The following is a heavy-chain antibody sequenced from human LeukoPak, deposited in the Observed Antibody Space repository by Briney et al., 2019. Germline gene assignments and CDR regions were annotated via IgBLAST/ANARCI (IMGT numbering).Heavy chain of an antibody. D-gene: IGHD4-23*01. Sequence: SQTLSLTCTVSGGSISRGDYCWSWIRQPPGKGLEWIGYIYYSGSTYYNPSLKSRLTISADTSKNQFSLKLRSVTAADTAVYYCATLTTVVTAYYFDYWGQGTMVTVSS. V-gene: IGHV4-30-4*01. CDR2: IYYSGST. CDR3: ATLTTVVTAYYFDY. CDR1: GGSISRGDYC. J-gene: IGHJ4*02.